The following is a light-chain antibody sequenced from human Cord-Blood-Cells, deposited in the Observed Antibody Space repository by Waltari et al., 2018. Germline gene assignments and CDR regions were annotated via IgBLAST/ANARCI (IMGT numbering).Light chain of an antibody. V-gene: IGKV1-39*01. CDR1: QSISSY. CDR3: QQSYSTPP. CDR2: AAS. Sequence: DIQMTQSPSSLSASVGDRVTITCRASQSISSYLNWYQQKPGKAPKLLIYAASSLQSGVPSRFSGSGSGTDFTLTISSLQPEDFATDYCQQSYSTPPFGQGTKVEIK. J-gene: IGKJ1*01.